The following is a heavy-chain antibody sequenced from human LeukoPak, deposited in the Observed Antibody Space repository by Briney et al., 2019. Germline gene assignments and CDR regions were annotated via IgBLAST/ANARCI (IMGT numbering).Heavy chain of an antibody. CDR1: GFTFSSYS. V-gene: IGHV3-21*01. D-gene: IGHD5-18*01. CDR3: ASWAEYSDDY. J-gene: IGHJ4*02. CDR2: ISSSSSYI. Sequence: GGSLRLSCAASGFTFSSYSMNWVRQAPGKGLEWVSSISSSSSYIYYGDSVKGRFTISRDNAKNSLYLQMNSLRAEDTAVYYCASWAEYSDDYWGQGTLVTVSS.